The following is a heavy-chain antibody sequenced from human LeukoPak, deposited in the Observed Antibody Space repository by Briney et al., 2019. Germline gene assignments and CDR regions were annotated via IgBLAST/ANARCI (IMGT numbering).Heavy chain of an antibody. CDR3: ARGSNISWRPPQDALDI. Sequence: ASVKVSCKASGYTFTIYYIHWVRQAPGQGLEWMGIINPGGGRTSYAQKLQGRVTMTRDTSTGTFYMDLSSLRSEDTAVYYCARGSNISWRPPQDALDIWGQGTMVTVSS. CDR1: GYTFTIYY. V-gene: IGHV1-46*04. J-gene: IGHJ3*02. D-gene: IGHD2/OR15-2a*01. CDR2: INPGGGRT.